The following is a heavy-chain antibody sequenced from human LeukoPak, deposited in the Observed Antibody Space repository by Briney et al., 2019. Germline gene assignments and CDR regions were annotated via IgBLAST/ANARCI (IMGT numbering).Heavy chain of an antibody. Sequence: GASVKVSCKASGYTFTSYAMNWVRQAPGQGLEWMGWINTNTGNPTYAQGFTGRFVFSLDTSVSTAYLQISSLKAEDTAVYYCARESTGYYDSSGYYYDKPYFDYWGQGTLVTVSS. D-gene: IGHD3-22*01. V-gene: IGHV7-4-1*02. CDR2: INTNTGNP. CDR1: GYTFTSYA. J-gene: IGHJ4*02. CDR3: ARESTGYYDSSGYYYDKPYFDY.